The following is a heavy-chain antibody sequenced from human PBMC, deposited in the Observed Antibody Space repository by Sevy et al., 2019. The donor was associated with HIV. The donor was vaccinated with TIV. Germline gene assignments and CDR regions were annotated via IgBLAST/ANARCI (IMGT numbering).Heavy chain of an antibody. Sequence: GGSLRLSCAASGFNFEDYAMQWVRQAPGKGLEWVSGISWNSVNIGYADSVKGRFTISRDNAKNSLYLQMNGLKTEDTALYYCAKGPGGDWGQGTLVIVSS. CDR2: ISWNSVNI. CDR3: AKGPGGD. J-gene: IGHJ4*02. V-gene: IGHV3-9*01. D-gene: IGHD3-10*01. CDR1: GFNFEDYA.